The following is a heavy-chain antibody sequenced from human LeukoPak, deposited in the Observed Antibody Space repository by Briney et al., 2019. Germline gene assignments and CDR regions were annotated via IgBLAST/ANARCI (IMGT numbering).Heavy chain of an antibody. CDR1: GFAFSNRW. CDR3: AATDGFNSGYFDI. D-gene: IGHD5-18*01. Sequence: GGSLRLSCAASGFAFSNRWMSWVRQAPGKGLEWVANINQGGSVQKHVDSVTGRFTISRDDATNSLYLQMDSLRADDTAVYFCAATDGFNSGYFDIWGQGTLVTVSS. J-gene: IGHJ4*02. V-gene: IGHV3-7*01. CDR2: INQGGSVQ.